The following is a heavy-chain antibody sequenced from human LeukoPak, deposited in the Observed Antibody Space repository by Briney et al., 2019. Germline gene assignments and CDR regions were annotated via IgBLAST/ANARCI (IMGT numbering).Heavy chain of an antibody. D-gene: IGHD2-15*01. V-gene: IGHV4-59*01. Sequence: KPSATLSLTCTVSDGSISSYMCSWLRQPADKRLEWVGFNYNSGNTNYNPSLQSRVTISVDTSKNQFSLRLSSVTAADTAVYYCARSYCGGGSCGAFDIWGQGTMVTVSS. CDR1: DGSISSYM. J-gene: IGHJ3*02. CDR3: ARSYCGGGSCGAFDI. CDR2: NYNSGNT.